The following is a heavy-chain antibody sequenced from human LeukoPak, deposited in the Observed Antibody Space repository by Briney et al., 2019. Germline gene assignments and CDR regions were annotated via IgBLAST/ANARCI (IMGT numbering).Heavy chain of an antibody. V-gene: IGHV4-39*01. CDR3: ASIRRGLSIAAAGTGFDY. CDR2: IYYSGST. Sequence: SETLSLTCTVSGGSISSSSCYWGWIRQPPGKGLEWIGSIYYSGSTYYNPSLKSRVTISVDTSKNQFSLKLSSVTAADTAVYYCASIRRGLSIAAAGTGFDYWGQGTLVTVSS. J-gene: IGHJ4*02. CDR1: GGSISSSSCY. D-gene: IGHD6-13*01.